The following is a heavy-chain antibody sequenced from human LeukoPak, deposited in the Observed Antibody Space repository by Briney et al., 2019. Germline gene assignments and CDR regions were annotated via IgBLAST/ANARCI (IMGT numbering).Heavy chain of an antibody. V-gene: IGHV3-7*01. CDR2: IKQDGSEK. J-gene: IGHJ3*02. D-gene: IGHD1-1*01. Sequence: GGSLRHSCAASGFTFSSYWMSWVRQAPGKGLEWVANIKQDGSEKYYVDSVEGRYTISRDNAKNSLYLQMNSLRAEDTAVYYCASVKGYAFDIWGQGTMVIVSS. CDR3: ASVKGYAFDI. CDR1: GFTFSSYW.